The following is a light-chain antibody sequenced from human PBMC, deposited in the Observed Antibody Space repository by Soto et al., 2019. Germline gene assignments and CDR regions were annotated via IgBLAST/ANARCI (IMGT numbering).Light chain of an antibody. Sequence: QSVLTQPRSVSGSPGQSVTISCTGTSSDVGGHNYVSWYQQHPGKAPKLMIYDVSKRPSGVPDRFSGSKSGNTASLTISGLQAEDEADYYCCSYAGSYPWVFGGGTKLTVL. CDR3: CSYAGSYPWV. J-gene: IGLJ3*02. CDR2: DVS. V-gene: IGLV2-11*01. CDR1: SSDVGGHNY.